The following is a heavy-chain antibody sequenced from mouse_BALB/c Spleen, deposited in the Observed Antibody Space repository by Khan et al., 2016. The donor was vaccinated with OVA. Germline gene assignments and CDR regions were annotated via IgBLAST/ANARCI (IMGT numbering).Heavy chain of an antibody. D-gene: IGHD1-1*01. V-gene: IGHV1-20*02. CDR1: GYSFTGYF. J-gene: IGHJ2*01. Sequence: VKLQQSGPELVKPGASVKISCKASGYSFTGYFMNWVMQSHGKSLEWIGRINPHIGETLYNQKFKGKATLTVDESSSTAHMELRSLASEDSAVYYCARIYRSDFDYWGQGTTLTVSS. CDR2: INPHIGET. CDR3: ARIYRSDFDY.